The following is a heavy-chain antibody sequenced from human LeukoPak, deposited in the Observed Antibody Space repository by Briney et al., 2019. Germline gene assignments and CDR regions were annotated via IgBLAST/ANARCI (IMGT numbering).Heavy chain of an antibody. Sequence: SETLSLTCTVYGGSFSGYYWNWIRQPPGKGLEWIGEINHSGSTNYNPSLKSRVTISVDTSKNQFSLKLSSVTAADTAVYYCARPANYYGSGTRYTRGAFDIWGQGTMVTVSS. CDR2: INHSGST. CDR1: GGSFSGYY. D-gene: IGHD3-10*01. CDR3: ARPANYYGSGTRYTRGAFDI. V-gene: IGHV4-34*01. J-gene: IGHJ3*02.